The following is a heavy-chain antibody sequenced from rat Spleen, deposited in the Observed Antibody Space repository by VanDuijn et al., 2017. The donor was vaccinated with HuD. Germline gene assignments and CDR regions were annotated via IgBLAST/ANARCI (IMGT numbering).Heavy chain of an antibody. J-gene: IGHJ3*01. CDR1: GLSFSNYD. CDR2: ISYDGSAT. D-gene: IGHD1-12*02. V-gene: IGHV5S13*01. CDR3: ARHYYDGTYFYGFAY. Sequence: EVQLVESGGGLVQPGRSLKLSCTASGLSFSNYDMAWVRQAPTKGLEWVASISYDGSATYYRDSVKGRFTLSRDNAENTQYLQMDSLRSEETATYYCARHYYDGTYFYGFAYWGQGTLVTVSS.